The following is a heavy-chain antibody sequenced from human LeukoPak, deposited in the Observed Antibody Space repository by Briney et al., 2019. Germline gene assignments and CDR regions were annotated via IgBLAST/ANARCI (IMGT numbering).Heavy chain of an antibody. CDR3: ARGCGGDCYALDWFDP. Sequence: GASVKVSCKASGGTFSSYAISWVRQAPGQGLEWMGRIIPILGIANYAQKFQGRVTITADKSTSTAYMELSGLRSEDTAVYYCARGCGGDCYALDWFDPWGQGTLVTVSS. CDR1: GGTFSSYA. D-gene: IGHD2-21*02. CDR2: IIPILGIA. V-gene: IGHV1-69*04. J-gene: IGHJ5*02.